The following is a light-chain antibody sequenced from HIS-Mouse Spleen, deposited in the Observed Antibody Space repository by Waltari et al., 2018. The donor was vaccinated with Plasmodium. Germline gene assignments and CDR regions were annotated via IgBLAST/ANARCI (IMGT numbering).Light chain of an antibody. CDR3: QQYYSYPFT. CDR1: QGISSS. CDR2: AAS. Sequence: AIRMTQSPSSFSASTGDRVTITCRASQGISSSFAWYQQKPGKAPKLLIYAASTLHSGVPSRFSGSGSGTDFTLTISCLQSEDFATYYCQQYYSYPFTFGPGTKVDIK. J-gene: IGKJ3*01. V-gene: IGKV1-8*01.